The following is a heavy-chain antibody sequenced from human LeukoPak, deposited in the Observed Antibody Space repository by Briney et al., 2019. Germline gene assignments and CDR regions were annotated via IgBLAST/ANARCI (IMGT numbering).Heavy chain of an antibody. J-gene: IGHJ4*02. D-gene: IGHD3-10*01. CDR3: ARAIMVRGVTIGDY. V-gene: IGHV1-18*01. CDR2: ISAYNGNT. Sequence: ASVKVSCKASGYTFTSYGISWVRQAPGQGREWMGWISAYNGNTNYAQKLQGRVTMTTDTSTSTAYMELRSLRSDDTAVYYCARAIMVRGVTIGDYWGQGTLVTVSS. CDR1: GYTFTSYG.